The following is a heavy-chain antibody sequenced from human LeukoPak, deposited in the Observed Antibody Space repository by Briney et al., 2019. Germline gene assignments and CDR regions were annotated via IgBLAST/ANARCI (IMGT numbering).Heavy chain of an antibody. CDR2: IYNSGNT. D-gene: IGHD3-22*01. CDR1: GDSISSYS. Sequence: SETLSLTCTVSGDSISSYSWSWIRQPPGKGLEWIGDIYNSGNTNYNPSLKSRVTMSVSTSKNQFSLSLSSVTAADTAVYYCARRAFSSGYYYFDYWGQGTLVTVSS. CDR3: ARRAFSSGYYYFDY. J-gene: IGHJ4*02. V-gene: IGHV4-59*08.